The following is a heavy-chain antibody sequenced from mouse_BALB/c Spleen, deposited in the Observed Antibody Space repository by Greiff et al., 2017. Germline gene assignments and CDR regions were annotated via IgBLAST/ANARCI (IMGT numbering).Heavy chain of an antibody. Sequence: EVQGVESGGGLVQPGGSRKLSCAASGFTFSSFGMHWVRQAPEKGLEWVAYISSGSSTIYYADTVKGRFTISRDNPKNTLFLQMTSLRSEDTAMYYCARGETYYGNYVAYWGQGTLVTVSA. J-gene: IGHJ3*01. CDR2: ISSGSSTI. D-gene: IGHD2-10*01. CDR1: GFTFSSFG. CDR3: ARGETYYGNYVAY. V-gene: IGHV5-17*02.